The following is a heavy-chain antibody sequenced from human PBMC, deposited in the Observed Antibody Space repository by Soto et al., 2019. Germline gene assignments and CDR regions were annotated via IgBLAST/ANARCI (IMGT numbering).Heavy chain of an antibody. CDR1: GGSISSGGYY. CDR2: IYYSGST. Sequence: SETLSLTXTVSGGSISSGGYYWSWIRQHPGKGLEWIGYIYYSGSTYYNPSLKSRVTISVGTSKNQFSLKLSSVAAADTAVYYCARCYYDSSGLKGLDYWGQGTLVTVSS. CDR3: ARCYYDSSGLKGLDY. V-gene: IGHV4-31*02. J-gene: IGHJ4*02. D-gene: IGHD3-22*01.